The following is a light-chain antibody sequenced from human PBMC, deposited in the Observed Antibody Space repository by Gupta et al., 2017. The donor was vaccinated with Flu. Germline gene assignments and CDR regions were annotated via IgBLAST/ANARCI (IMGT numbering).Light chain of an antibody. CDR3: GTWDSSVNVGV. CDR1: SSNIGTNY. Sequence: QSVVTQPPSVSAAPGQKVTISCPGSSSNIGTNYVCWYQQITGTAPNLLIYDNNVRPSGIPARFSGSKYGTSATLGITGLQTGDEAVYYCGTWDSSVNVGVFGGGTKLTFL. CDR2: DNN. J-gene: IGLJ3*02. V-gene: IGLV1-51*01.